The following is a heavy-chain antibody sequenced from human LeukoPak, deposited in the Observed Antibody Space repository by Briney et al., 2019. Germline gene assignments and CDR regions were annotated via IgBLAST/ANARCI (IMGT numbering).Heavy chain of an antibody. CDR3: ARDGYSSSWYDY. CDR2: ISAYNGNT. CDR1: GYTFTSYY. D-gene: IGHD6-13*01. J-gene: IGHJ4*02. Sequence: ASVKVSCKASGYTFTSYYMHWVRQAPGQGLEWMGWISAYNGNTNYAQKLQGRVTMTTDTSTSAAYMELRSLRSDDTAVYYCARDGYSSSWYDYWGQGTLVTVSS. V-gene: IGHV1-18*04.